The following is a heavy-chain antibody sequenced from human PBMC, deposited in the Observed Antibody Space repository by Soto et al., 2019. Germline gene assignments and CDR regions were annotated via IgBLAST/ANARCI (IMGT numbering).Heavy chain of an antibody. CDR1: GFTFSSYG. J-gene: IGHJ4*02. V-gene: IGHV3-30*18. Sequence: GGSLRLSCAASGFTFSSYGMHWVRQAPGKGLEWVAVISYDGSNKYYADSVKGRFTISRDNSKNRLYLQMNSLRAGDTAVYYCAKDYAYSGSYLDYWGQGTLVTVSS. CDR2: ISYDGSNK. D-gene: IGHD1-26*01. CDR3: AKDYAYSGSYLDY.